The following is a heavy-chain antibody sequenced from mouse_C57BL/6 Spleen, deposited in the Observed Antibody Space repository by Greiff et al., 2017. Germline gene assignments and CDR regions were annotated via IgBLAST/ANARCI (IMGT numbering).Heavy chain of an antibody. D-gene: IGHD1-1*01. Sequence: VQLQQSGPELVKPGASVKISCKASGYSFTDYNMNWVKQSNGKSLEWIGVINPNYGTTSYNQKFKGKATLTVDQSSSTAYMQLKSLTSEDSAVYYCARGYYGSRSWYFEVWGTGTTVTVSS. J-gene: IGHJ1*03. V-gene: IGHV1-39*01. CDR1: GYSFTDYN. CDR2: INPNYGTT. CDR3: ARGYYGSRSWYFEV.